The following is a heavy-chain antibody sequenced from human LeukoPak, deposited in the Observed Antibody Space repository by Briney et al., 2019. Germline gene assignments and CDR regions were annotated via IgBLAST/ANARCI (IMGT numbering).Heavy chain of an antibody. D-gene: IGHD3-22*01. CDR1: GYSFTSYW. CDR2: IYPGDSDT. V-gene: IGHV5-51*01. CDR3: ARSSDSSGYYDYFDY. J-gene: IGHJ4*02. Sequence: GESLKISCNVSGYSFTSYWIGWVRQMPGKGLEWMAIIYPGDSDTRYSPSLQGQVTISADKSISTAYLQWSSLKASDTAMYYCARSSDSSGYYDYFDYWGQGTLVTASS.